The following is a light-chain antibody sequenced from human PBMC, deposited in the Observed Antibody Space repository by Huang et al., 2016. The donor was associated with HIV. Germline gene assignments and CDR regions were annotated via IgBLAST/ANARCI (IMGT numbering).Light chain of an antibody. CDR2: DAS. J-gene: IGKJ4*01. Sequence: EIVLTQSPATLSFFPVQRVSLSCRASQNINTHLAWYQKSPVQPPRLLIIDASSRVPGVASRFSGSGSGTDFTLTISSLESEDFATYYCQQRVNGLTFGGGTKV. V-gene: IGKV3-11*01. CDR3: QQRVNGLT. CDR1: QNINTH.